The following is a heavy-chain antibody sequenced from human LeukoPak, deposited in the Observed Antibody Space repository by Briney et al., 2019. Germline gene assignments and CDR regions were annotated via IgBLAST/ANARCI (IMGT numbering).Heavy chain of an antibody. J-gene: IGHJ4*02. CDR3: ARGDISVTKHFDY. CDR1: GFTFSSYS. V-gene: IGHV3-21*01. CDR2: ISSSSSYI. D-gene: IGHD1-7*01. Sequence: GGSLRLSCAASGFTFSSYSMNWVRQAPGKGLEWVSSISSSSSYIYYADSVEGRFTISRDNAKNSLFLQMNSLRAEDTAVYYCARGDISVTKHFDYWGQGTLVTVSS.